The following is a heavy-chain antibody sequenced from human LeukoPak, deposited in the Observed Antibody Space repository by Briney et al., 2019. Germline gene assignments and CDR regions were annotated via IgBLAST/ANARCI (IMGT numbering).Heavy chain of an antibody. Sequence: PGGSLRLSCAASGFSFSRCDIHWVRQAPGKGLEWVAFIRYDGSNKNYADSVKGRFTISRDNFMSTVYLQMNSLRADDTAVYYCAKDRQTITIFGVVNTPRANFDYWGQGTLVTVSS. J-gene: IGHJ4*02. CDR2: IRYDGSNK. CDR3: AKDRQTITIFGVVNTPRANFDY. CDR1: GFSFSRCD. D-gene: IGHD3-3*01. V-gene: IGHV3-30*02.